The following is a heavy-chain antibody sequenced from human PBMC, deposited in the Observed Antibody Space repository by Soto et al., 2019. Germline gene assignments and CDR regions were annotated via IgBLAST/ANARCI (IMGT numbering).Heavy chain of an antibody. CDR2: ISGSGDRT. J-gene: IGHJ4*02. Sequence: EVQLLESGGGLVQPGGSLRLSCAASGITISNYPMSWVRQAPGKGLDWVSGISGSGDRTYYADSAKGRVTISKDISRNPLSPPMDRLGVEDTAVYFCVKDDGGYPSTAPHWGQGTLVTVSS. CDR1: GITISNYP. V-gene: IGHV3-23*01. D-gene: IGHD3-22*01. CDR3: VKDDGGYPSTAPH.